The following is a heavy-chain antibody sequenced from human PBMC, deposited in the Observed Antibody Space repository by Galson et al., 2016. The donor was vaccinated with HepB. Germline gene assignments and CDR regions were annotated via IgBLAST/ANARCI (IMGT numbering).Heavy chain of an antibody. CDR1: GFTFSNYA. J-gene: IGHJ6*02. CDR2: VSFEGRKK. Sequence: SLRLSCAASGFTFSNYAMHWVRQAPGKGLEWVAVVSFEGRKKYYADSMKGRFTISRDNAKNTLYLQMNSLRAEDTAVYYCTRAATVDQDFYYYAMDVWGQGTTVTVSS. CDR3: TRAATVDQDFYYYAMDV. V-gene: IGHV3-30*04. D-gene: IGHD4-23*01.